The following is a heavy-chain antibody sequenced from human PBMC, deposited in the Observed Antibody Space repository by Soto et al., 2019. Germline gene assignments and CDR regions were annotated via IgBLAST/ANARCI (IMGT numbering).Heavy chain of an antibody. D-gene: IGHD6-13*01. CDR1: GGSISSYY. CDR2: IYYSGST. Sequence: SETLSLTRTVSGGSISSYYWSWIRQPPGKGLEWIGYIYYSGSTNYNPSLKSRVTISVDTSKNQFSLKLSSVTAADTAVYYCARELAAAGTIDYWGQGTLVTVSS. CDR3: ARELAAAGTIDY. J-gene: IGHJ4*02. V-gene: IGHV4-59*01.